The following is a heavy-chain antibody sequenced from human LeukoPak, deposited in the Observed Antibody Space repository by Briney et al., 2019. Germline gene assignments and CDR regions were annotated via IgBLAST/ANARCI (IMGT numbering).Heavy chain of an antibody. CDR2: IIPIFGTA. CDR3: ARVGYSSSWYGGYYYYYMDV. V-gene: IGHV1-69*13. J-gene: IGHJ6*03. Sequence: SVKVSCKASGGTFSSYAISWVRQAPGQGLEWMGGIIPIFGTANYAQKFQGRVTITADESTSTAYMELSSLRSEDTAVYYCARVGYSSSWYGGYYYYYMDVWGKGTTVTVSS. D-gene: IGHD6-13*01. CDR1: GGTFSSYA.